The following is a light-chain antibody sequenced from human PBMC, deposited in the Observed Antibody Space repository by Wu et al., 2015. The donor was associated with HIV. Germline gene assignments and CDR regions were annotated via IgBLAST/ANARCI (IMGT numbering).Light chain of an antibody. CDR1: QSITNY. V-gene: IGKV1-33*01. J-gene: IGKJ4*01. CDR3: QQYDNFPLT. Sequence: DIQMTQSPSSLSASVGDRVTISCRASQSITNYLNWYQQRPGKAPKLLIYAASNLETGVPSRFSGSGSGTHFTLSINGLQPGDTATYYCQQYDNFPLTFGGGTKVEVE. CDR2: AAS.